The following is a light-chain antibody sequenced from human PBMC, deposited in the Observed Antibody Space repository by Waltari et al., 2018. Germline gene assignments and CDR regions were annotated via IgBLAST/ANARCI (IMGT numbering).Light chain of an antibody. V-gene: IGLV3-21*02. CDR3: QVWDSSDDYEV. CDR2: NAD. CDR1: NIESKS. Sequence: SYVLTQPPSVSVAPGQTATITCGGNNIESKSVHWYQQKPGQAPVVVVYNADHRPSGIPGRFSGADSGNTATLTITRVEAGDEADYYCQVWDSSDDYEVFGGGTKLTVL. J-gene: IGLJ2*01.